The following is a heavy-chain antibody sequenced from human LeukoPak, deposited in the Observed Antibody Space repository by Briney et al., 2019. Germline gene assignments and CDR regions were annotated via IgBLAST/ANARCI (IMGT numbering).Heavy chain of an antibody. CDR1: GFTFSSYG. V-gene: IGHV3-21*01. CDR3: ARVLNPWVWYSNNAEVIPNRPFDY. CDR2: ISSSSSYI. D-gene: IGHD4-11*01. Sequence: GGSLRLSCAASGFTFSSYGMNWVRQAPGKGLEWVSSISSSSSYIYYADSVKGRFTISRDNAKNSLYLQMNSLRAEDTAVYYCARVLNPWVWYSNNAEVIPNRPFDYWGQGTLVTVSS. J-gene: IGHJ4*02.